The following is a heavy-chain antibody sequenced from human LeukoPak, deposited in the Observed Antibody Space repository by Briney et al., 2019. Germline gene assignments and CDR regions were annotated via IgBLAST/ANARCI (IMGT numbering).Heavy chain of an antibody. D-gene: IGHD5-24*01. CDR2: IYYSGSI. CDR3: ARTYREMATIPGAFDI. V-gene: IGHV4-30-4*01. Sequence: PSQTLSLTCTVSGGSISSGDYYWSWIRQPPGKGLEWIGYIYYSGSIYYNPSLKSRVTISVDTSKNQFSLKLSSVTAADTAVYYCARTYREMATIPGAFDIWGQGTMVTVSS. J-gene: IGHJ3*02. CDR1: GGSISSGDYY.